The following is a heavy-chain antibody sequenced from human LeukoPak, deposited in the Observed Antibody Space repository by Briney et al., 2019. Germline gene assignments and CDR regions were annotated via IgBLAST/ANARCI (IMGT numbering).Heavy chain of an antibody. D-gene: IGHD1-26*01. J-gene: IGHJ4*02. CDR3: ARQRGGSYYFDY. CDR2: IKEDGSET. Sequence: GGSLRLSCAASGFTFRNYWMSWVRQAPGKGLEWVANIKEDGSETSYVDSVKGRFTISRDNAKNSLYLQMNSLSDEDTAVYYCARQRGGSYYFDYWGQGTLVTVSS. CDR1: GFTFRNYW. V-gene: IGHV3-7*01.